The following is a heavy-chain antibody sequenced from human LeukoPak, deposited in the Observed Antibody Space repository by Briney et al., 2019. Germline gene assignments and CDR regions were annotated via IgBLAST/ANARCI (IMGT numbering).Heavy chain of an antibody. CDR3: ARERRGLGPLTGYMDV. CDR2: IIPIFGTA. V-gene: IGHV1-69*13. D-gene: IGHD3-9*01. J-gene: IGHJ6*03. CDR1: GGTFSSYA. Sequence: VASVKVSCKASGGTFSSYAISWVRQAPGQGLEWMGGIIPIFGTANYAQKFQGRVTITADESTSTAYMELSSLRSEDTAVYYCARERRGLGPLTGYMDVWGKGTTVTVSS.